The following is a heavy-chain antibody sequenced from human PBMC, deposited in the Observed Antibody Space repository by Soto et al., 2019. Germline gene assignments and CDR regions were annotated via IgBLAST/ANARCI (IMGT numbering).Heavy chain of an antibody. D-gene: IGHD6-13*01. V-gene: IGHV1-18*01. J-gene: IGHJ4*02. Sequence: QVQLVQSGAEVKKPGASVKVSCKASGYTFTSYGISSVRQAPGQGLEWMGWISAYNGNTNYAQKLQGRVTMTTDTSTSTAYMELRSLRSDDTAVYYCARFMRAAGTPFDMDYWGQGTLVTVSS. CDR3: ARFMRAAGTPFDMDY. CDR2: ISAYNGNT. CDR1: GYTFTSYG.